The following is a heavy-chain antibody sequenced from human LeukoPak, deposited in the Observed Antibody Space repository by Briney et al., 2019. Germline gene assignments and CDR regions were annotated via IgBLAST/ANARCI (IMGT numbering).Heavy chain of an antibody. Sequence: SGPTLVNPTQTVTLTCTFSGFSLSTGGVGVGVGWIRQPPGKALEWLALIYWDDDKRYSPSLKSRLTITKDTSKNQVVLTMTNMXPAXXXTXYCAHPGGPGSFDVWGQGTVVTVSS. CDR1: GFSLSTGGVGVG. J-gene: IGHJ3*01. CDR3: AHPGGPGSFDV. CDR2: IYWDDDK. D-gene: IGHD3-10*01. V-gene: IGHV2-5*02.